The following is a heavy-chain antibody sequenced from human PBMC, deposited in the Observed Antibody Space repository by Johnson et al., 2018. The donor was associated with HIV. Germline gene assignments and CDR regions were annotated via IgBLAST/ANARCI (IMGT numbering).Heavy chain of an antibody. CDR3: AREQATLWFRASGAAFDI. D-gene: IGHD3-10*01. V-gene: IGHV3-15*01. J-gene: IGHJ3*02. CDR1: GFNFNNAW. CDR2: IKSEIDGGTT. Sequence: VQLVESGGGLVKPGGSLRLSCAASGFNFNNAWMTWVRQAPGKGLEWVGRIKSEIDGGTTDYGAPVKGRFTISRDDSKSTLHLQMNSLQTEDTAVYYCAREQATLWFRASGAAFDIWGQGTMVTVSS.